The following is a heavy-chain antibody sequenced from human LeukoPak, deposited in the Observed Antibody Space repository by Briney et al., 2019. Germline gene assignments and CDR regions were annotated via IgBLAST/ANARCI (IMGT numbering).Heavy chain of an antibody. CDR2: INPNSGGT. CDR3: ARDNSCSSSSCGNSYMDV. D-gene: IGHD2-15*01. J-gene: IGHJ6*03. CDR1: VYTFTGYY. V-gene: IGHV1-2*02. Sequence: ASVTVSCKASVYTFTGYYVHWVRQAPGQGREGMGWINPNSGGTNYAQKFQGRVTMSRDTSISTAYMELNSLKSDDTAVYYCARDNSCSSSSCGNSYMDVWGKGTTVTVAS.